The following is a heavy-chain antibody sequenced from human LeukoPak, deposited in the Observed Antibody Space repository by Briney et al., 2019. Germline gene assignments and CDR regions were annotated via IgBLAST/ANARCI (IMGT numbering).Heavy chain of an antibody. V-gene: IGHV4-59*01. CDR2: IYYSGST. D-gene: IGHD7-27*01. J-gene: IGHJ4*02. CDR3: ARANWDYFDY. CDR1: GGSISSYY. Sequence: SETLSLTCTVSGGSISSYYWSWIRRPPGKGLEWIGYIYYSGSTNYNPSLKSRVTISVDTSKNQFSLKLSSVTAADTAVYYCARANWDYFDYWGQGTLVTVSS.